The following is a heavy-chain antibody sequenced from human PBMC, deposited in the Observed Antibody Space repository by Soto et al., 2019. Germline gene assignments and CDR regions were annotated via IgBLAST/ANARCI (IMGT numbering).Heavy chain of an antibody. D-gene: IGHD2-15*01. CDR3: ANSNSGGSYYYYYMAV. CDR1: GFTFSSYA. J-gene: IGHJ6*03. CDR2: ISGSGGST. Sequence: GGSLRLSCAASGFTFSSYAMSWVRQAPGKGLEWVSAISGSGGSTYYADSVKGRFTISRDNSKNTLYLQMNSLRAEDTAVYYCANSNSGGSYYYYYMAVWGKGTTVTVSS. V-gene: IGHV3-23*01.